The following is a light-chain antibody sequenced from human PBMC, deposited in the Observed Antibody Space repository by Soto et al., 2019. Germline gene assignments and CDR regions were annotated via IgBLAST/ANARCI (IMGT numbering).Light chain of an antibody. J-gene: IGKJ1*01. CDR1: QSVSSN. CDR3: QQYNNWPRT. V-gene: IGKV3-15*01. Sequence: EIVMRQSPATLAXXXXXXXXXXXXASQSVSSNLAWYQQKPGQAPRLLIYGASTRATGIPARFSGSGSGTEFTLTISSLQSEDFAVYYCQQYNNWPRTFGQGTKV. CDR2: GAS.